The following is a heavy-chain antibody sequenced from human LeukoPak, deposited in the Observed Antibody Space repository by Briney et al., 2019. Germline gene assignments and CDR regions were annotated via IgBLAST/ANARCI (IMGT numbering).Heavy chain of an antibody. CDR3: ARRAAAGKGPNYYYGMDV. D-gene: IGHD6-13*01. Sequence: SETLSLTCTFSGGSISSGGYYWSWIRQHPGKGLEWIGYIYYSGSTYYNPSLKSRVTISVDTSKNQFSLKLSSVTAADTAVYYCARRAAAGKGPNYYYGMDVWGQGTTVTVSS. CDR2: IYYSGST. CDR1: GGSISSGGYY. J-gene: IGHJ6*02. V-gene: IGHV4-31*03.